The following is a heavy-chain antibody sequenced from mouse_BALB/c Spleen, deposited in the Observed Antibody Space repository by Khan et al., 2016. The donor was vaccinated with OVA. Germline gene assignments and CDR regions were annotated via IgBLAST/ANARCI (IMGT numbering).Heavy chain of an antibody. J-gene: IGHJ3*01. V-gene: IGHV1-7*01. CDR2: INPSTGYT. CDR3: ARRGVYGIFAY. D-gene: IGHD2-1*01. CDR1: GYTFISYW. Sequence: VQLQESGAEMAKPGASVKMSCKASGYTFISYWMHWVKQGPGQGLEWIGYINPSTGYTEYNQKFKDKATLTADKSSSTADMQLSSLTSEDSAVYYCARRGVYGIFAYWGQGTLVTVSA.